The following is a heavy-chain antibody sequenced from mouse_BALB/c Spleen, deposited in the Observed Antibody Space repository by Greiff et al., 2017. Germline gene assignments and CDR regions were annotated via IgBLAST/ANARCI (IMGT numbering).Heavy chain of an antibody. D-gene: IGHD2-14*01. CDR3: ASAYYRYYFDY. V-gene: IGHV5-9-3*01. Sequence: EVQGVESGGGLVKPGGSLKLSCAASGFTFSSYAMSWVRQTPEKRLEWVATISSGGSYTYYPDSVKGRFTISRDNAKNTLYLQMSSLRSEDTAMYYCASAYYRYYFDYWGQGTTLTVSS. J-gene: IGHJ2*01. CDR1: GFTFSSYA. CDR2: ISSGGSYT.